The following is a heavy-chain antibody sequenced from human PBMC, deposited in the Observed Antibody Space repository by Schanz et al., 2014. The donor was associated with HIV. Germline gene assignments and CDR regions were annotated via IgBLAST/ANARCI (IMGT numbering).Heavy chain of an antibody. CDR1: GGHFASFG. Sequence: QVELVQSGPEVKKPGSSVKVSCKASGGHFASFGVSWVRQAPGQRLEWMGGIIPLLGTTHYAQKFRGRVTITADASTSTAYMALSSLRSEDTAVYYCASRRSSWGFYYGLDVWGQGSTVTVSS. J-gene: IGHJ6*02. V-gene: IGHV1-69*01. D-gene: IGHD3-3*01. CDR2: IIPLLGTT. CDR3: ASRRSSWGFYYGLDV.